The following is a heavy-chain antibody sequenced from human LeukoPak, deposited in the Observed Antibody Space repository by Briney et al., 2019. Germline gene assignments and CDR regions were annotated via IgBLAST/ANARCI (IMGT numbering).Heavy chain of an antibody. CDR3: ARSPASDAFDI. J-gene: IGHJ3*02. CDR2: IYHSGST. Sequence: KPSETLSLTCAVSGYSISSGYYWGWIRQPPGKGLEWIGSIYHSGSTYYNPSLKSRVTISVDTSKNQFSLKLSSVTAADTAVYCCARSPASDAFDIWGQGTMVTVSS. CDR1: GYSISSGYY. D-gene: IGHD2-2*01. V-gene: IGHV4-38-2*01.